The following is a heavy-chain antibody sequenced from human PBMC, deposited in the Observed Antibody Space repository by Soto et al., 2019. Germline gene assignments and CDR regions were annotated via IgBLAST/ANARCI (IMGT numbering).Heavy chain of an antibody. D-gene: IGHD4-17*01. J-gene: IGHJ4*02. CDR1: GGSISSGDYY. CDR2: ISYSGTT. CDR3: ATMGTPVTGLYYFDY. V-gene: IGHV4-30-4*01. Sequence: SETLSLTCTVSGGSISSGDYYWSWIRQPPGKGLEWIGFISYSGTTHYSASLRSRVSISVDTSKNQFSLDLSSVTAADTAVYYCATMGTPVTGLYYFDYWGQGTLVTVS.